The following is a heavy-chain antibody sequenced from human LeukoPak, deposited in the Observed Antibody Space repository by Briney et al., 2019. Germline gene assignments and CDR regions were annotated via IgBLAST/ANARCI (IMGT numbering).Heavy chain of an antibody. CDR2: ISSSGSTI. CDR3: ARLVPAAYLYYYYYMDV. CDR1: GFTFSSYE. D-gene: IGHD2-2*01. Sequence: GSLRLSCAASGFTFSSYEMNWVRQAPGKGLEWVSYISSSGSTIYYADSVKGRFTISRDNAKNSLYLQMNSLRAEDTAVYYCARLVPAAYLYYYYYMDVWGKGTTVTISS. J-gene: IGHJ6*03. V-gene: IGHV3-48*03.